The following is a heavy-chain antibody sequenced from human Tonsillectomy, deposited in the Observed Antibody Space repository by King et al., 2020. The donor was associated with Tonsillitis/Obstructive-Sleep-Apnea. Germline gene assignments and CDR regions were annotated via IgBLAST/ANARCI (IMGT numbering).Heavy chain of an antibody. CDR2: IKRDEGDR. J-gene: IGHJ4*02. CDR1: GFTFRSYW. D-gene: IGHD5-12*01. CDR3: AGGAGWLIEY. Sequence: VQLVESGGRLVQPGGSLRLSCAASGFTFRSYWRNWVRQAPGKGLEWVAIIKRDEGDRRYVDSVTGRFTVSRDNAKKSLYLQMNSLRADDTAVYYCAGGAGWLIEYWGRGTLVTVSS. V-gene: IGHV3-7*04.